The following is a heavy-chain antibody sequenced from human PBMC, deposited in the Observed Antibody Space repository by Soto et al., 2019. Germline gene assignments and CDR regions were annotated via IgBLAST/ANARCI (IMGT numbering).Heavy chain of an antibody. Sequence: ASGRVSCKASGGSFSSYIVSWVRQAPGQGLEWMGWISAYNGNTNYAQKLQGRVTMTTDTSTSTAYMELRSLRSDDTAVYYCARERCSGVSCYDWFDPWGQGTLVTVSS. J-gene: IGHJ5*02. V-gene: IGHV1-18*01. CDR2: ISAYNGNT. CDR3: ARERCSGVSCYDWFDP. D-gene: IGHD2-15*01. CDR1: GGSFSSYI.